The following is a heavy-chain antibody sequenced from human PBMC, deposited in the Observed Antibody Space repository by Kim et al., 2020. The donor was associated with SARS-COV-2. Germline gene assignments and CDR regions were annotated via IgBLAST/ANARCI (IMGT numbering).Heavy chain of an antibody. CDR3: AREGYYYGSGSYFGLVYMDV. J-gene: IGHJ6*03. Sequence: SETLSLTCAVSGGSISSSNWWSWVRQPPGKGLEWIGEIYHSGSTNYNPSLKSRVTISVDKSKNQFSLKLSSVTAADTAVYYCAREGYYYGSGSYFGLVYMDVWGKGTTVTVSS. V-gene: IGHV4-4*02. CDR1: GGSISSSNW. D-gene: IGHD3-10*01. CDR2: IYHSGST.